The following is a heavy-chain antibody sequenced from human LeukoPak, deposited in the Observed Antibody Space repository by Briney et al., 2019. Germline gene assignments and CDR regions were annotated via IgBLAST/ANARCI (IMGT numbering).Heavy chain of an antibody. CDR1: GASISSYY. V-gene: IGHV4-59*01. CDR3: ARVSLPSNYASSGYYPFDY. CDR2: IHYSGST. J-gene: IGHJ4*02. Sequence: SETLSLTCIVSGASISSYYWSWIRQPPGKGLEWIGYIHYSGSTSYNPSLESRVTLLVDTSKNQFSLKLSTVTAADTAMYYCARVSLPSNYASSGYYPFDYWGQGTLVTVSS. D-gene: IGHD3-22*01.